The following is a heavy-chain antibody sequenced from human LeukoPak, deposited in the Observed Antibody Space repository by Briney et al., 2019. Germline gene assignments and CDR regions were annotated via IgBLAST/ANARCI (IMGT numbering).Heavy chain of an antibody. CDR3: ARGRYYYYGSVSYYGFDY. J-gene: IGHJ4*02. CDR1: GYSISSGYY. V-gene: IGHV4-38-2*02. Sequence: SETLSLTCTVSGYSISSGYYWGWIRPPPGKGLEWIGEINHSGSSNYKMSLKSRVTISLATSKNQFSLRLSSVTAADTAIYYCARGRYYYYGSVSYYGFDYWGQGTLVTVSS. D-gene: IGHD3-10*01. CDR2: INHSGSS.